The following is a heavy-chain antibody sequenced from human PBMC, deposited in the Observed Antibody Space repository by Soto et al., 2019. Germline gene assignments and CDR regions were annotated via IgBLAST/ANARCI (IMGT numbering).Heavy chain of an antibody. Sequence: KAGGSLRLSCAASGFTFSSYSMNWVRQAPGKGLEWVSSITSGGGFIYYADSVKGRFTISRDNANNFLYLQMDSLRADDTAVYYCTRELELGYWGQGTLVTVSS. CDR3: TRELELGY. J-gene: IGHJ4*02. CDR1: GFTFSSYS. V-gene: IGHV3-21*01. CDR2: ITSGGGFI. D-gene: IGHD1-7*01.